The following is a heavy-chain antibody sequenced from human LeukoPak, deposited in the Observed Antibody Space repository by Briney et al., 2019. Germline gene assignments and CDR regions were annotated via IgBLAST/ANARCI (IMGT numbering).Heavy chain of an antibody. CDR2: ISYTNII. Sequence: GGSLRLSCAASGFTFSTYSMNWVRQAPGKGLEWVSYISYTNIIYYADSVKGRFTISRGNAKNSLYLQMNSLRAEDTAVYYCARDAYSSSHPPGYWGQGTLVTVSS. J-gene: IGHJ4*02. CDR1: GFTFSTYS. D-gene: IGHD6-13*01. CDR3: ARDAYSSSHPPGY. V-gene: IGHV3-48*01.